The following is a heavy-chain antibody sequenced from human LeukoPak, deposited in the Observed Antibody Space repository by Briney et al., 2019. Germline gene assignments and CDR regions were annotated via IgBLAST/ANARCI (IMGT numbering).Heavy chain of an antibody. J-gene: IGHJ4*02. CDR2: IRYDGSNK. Sequence: PGGSLRLSCAASGFTFSSYGMHWVRQAPGKGLEWVAFIRYDGSNKYYADSVKGRFTISRDNSKNTLYLQMNSLRAEDTAVDYCAKDRLLWFGELLPPYYFDYWGQGTLVTVSS. V-gene: IGHV3-30*02. D-gene: IGHD3-10*01. CDR1: GFTFSSYG. CDR3: AKDRLLWFGELLPPYYFDY.